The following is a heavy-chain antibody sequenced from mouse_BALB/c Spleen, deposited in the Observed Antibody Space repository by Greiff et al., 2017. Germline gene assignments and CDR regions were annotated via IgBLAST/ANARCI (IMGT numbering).Heavy chain of an antibody. Sequence: EVKLMESGGGLVQPGGSRKLSCAASGFTFSSFGMHWVRQAPEKGLEWVAYISSGSSTIYYADTVKGRFTISRDNPKNTLFLQMTSLRSEDTAMYYCARSPFITTVVATRAMDYWGQGTSVTVSS. D-gene: IGHD1-1*01. J-gene: IGHJ4*01. CDR1: GFTFSSFG. V-gene: IGHV5-17*02. CDR2: ISSGSSTI. CDR3: ARSPFITTVVATRAMDY.